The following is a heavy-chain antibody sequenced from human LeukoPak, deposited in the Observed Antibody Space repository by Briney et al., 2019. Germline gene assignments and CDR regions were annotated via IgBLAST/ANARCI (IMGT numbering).Heavy chain of an antibody. CDR1: GGSFSGYY. CDR2: INHSGST. D-gene: IGHD3-10*01. CDR3: ARGSGITMVRGVIRQNDY. J-gene: IGHJ4*02. V-gene: IGHV4-34*01. Sequence: SETPSLTCAVYGGSFSGYYWSWIRQPPGKGLEWIGEINHSGSTNYNPSLKSRVTISVDTSKNQFSLKLSSVTAADTAVYYCARGSGITMVRGVIRQNDYWGQGTLVTVSS.